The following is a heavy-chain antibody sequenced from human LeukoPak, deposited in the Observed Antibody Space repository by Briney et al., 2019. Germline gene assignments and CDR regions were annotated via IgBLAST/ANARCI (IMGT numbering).Heavy chain of an antibody. CDR1: SGSISSYY. V-gene: IGHV4-59*01. D-gene: IGHD3-3*01. CDR3: ARGMKVGVVTYYYMDV. CDR2: IYYSGST. Sequence: SETLSLTCTGSSGSISSYYWSWIRQPPGKGLEWIGYIYYSGSTNYNPSLKSRVTISVDTSKNQFSLKLSSVTAADTAVYYCARGMKVGVVTYYYMDVWGKGTTVTVSS. J-gene: IGHJ6*03.